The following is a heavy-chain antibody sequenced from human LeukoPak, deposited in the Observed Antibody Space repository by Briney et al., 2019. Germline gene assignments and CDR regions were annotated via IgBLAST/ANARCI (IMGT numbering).Heavy chain of an antibody. V-gene: IGHV4-59*01. D-gene: IGHD5-12*01. CDR2: IYYSWST. Sequence: SETLSLTCPVSGDSIRTYHCSWIRQPPGKGLEWIGLIYYSWSTKYNPPLKSRVTISVDTSKNQFSLTLSSVTAADTAVYYCGRARSYVGYAEVDYWGQGTLVTVSS. J-gene: IGHJ4*02. CDR3: GRARSYVGYAEVDY. CDR1: GDSIRTYH.